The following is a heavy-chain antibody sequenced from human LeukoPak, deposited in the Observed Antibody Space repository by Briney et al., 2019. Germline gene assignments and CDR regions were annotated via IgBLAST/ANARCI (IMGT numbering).Heavy chain of an antibody. J-gene: IGHJ5*02. CDR3: ARVIMITFGGIKFDP. Sequence: SETLSLTCTVSGGSISSYYWSWIRQPAGKGLEWIGRIYTSGSTNYNPSLKSRVTISVDKSKNQFSLKLSSVTAADTALYYCARVIMITFGGIKFDPWGQGTLVTVSS. CDR1: GGSISSYY. V-gene: IGHV4-4*07. CDR2: IYTSGST. D-gene: IGHD3-16*01.